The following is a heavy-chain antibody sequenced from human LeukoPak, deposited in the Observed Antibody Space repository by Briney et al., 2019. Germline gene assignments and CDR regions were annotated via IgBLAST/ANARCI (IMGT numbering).Heavy chain of an antibody. CDR3: ARAWGDYMGYYYYYMDV. J-gene: IGHJ6*03. Sequence: ASVKVSCKASGYTFTSYYMHWVRQAPGQGLEWMGIINPSGGSTSYAQKFQGRVTMTRDMSTSTVYMELSSLRSEDTAVYYCARAWGDYMGYYYYYMDVWGKGTTVTVSS. D-gene: IGHD4-17*01. CDR2: INPSGGST. CDR1: GYTFTSYY. V-gene: IGHV1-46*01.